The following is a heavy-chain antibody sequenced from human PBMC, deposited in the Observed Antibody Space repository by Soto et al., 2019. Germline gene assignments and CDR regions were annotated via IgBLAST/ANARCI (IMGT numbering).Heavy chain of an antibody. D-gene: IGHD6-13*01. Sequence: EVQLVESGGGLVKPGGSLRLSCAASGFTFSNAWMSWVRQAPGKGLEWVGRIKSKTDGGTTDYAAPVKGRFTISRDDSKNTLYLQMNSLKTEDTAVYYCTTARSSWKDNFDYWGQGTLVTVSS. CDR1: GFTFSNAW. CDR3: TTARSSWKDNFDY. V-gene: IGHV3-15*01. J-gene: IGHJ4*02. CDR2: IKSKTDGGTT.